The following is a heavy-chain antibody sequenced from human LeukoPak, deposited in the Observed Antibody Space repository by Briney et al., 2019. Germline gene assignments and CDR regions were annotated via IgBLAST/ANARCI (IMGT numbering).Heavy chain of an antibody. V-gene: IGHV3-15*01. D-gene: IGHD3-9*01. J-gene: IGHJ4*02. CDR2: IKRKTDGGTT. CDR3: TTAMGYFACLLFDY. CDR1: GFTHSNAW. Sequence: GGSLRLSRAASGFTHSNAWMRWVRPAPGKGREWVGRIKRKTDGGTTDYAAPVKGRFTISRDNSKNTLYLQMNSLKTEDTAVYYCTTAMGYFACLLFDYWGQGTLVTVSS.